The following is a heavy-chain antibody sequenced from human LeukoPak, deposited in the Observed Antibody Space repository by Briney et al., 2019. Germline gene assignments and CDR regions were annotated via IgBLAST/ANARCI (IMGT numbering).Heavy chain of an antibody. Sequence: GGSPRLSCAASGFTFSGPAIHWDRQASGKGLEWVGRIRSKANSYATAYAASVKGRFTISRDDSKNTAYLQMNSLKTEDTAVYYCARGRAGLGIGYFDYWGQGTLVTVSS. CDR2: IRSKANSYAT. V-gene: IGHV3-73*01. CDR3: ARGRAGLGIGYFDY. J-gene: IGHJ4*02. D-gene: IGHD7-27*01. CDR1: GFTFSGPA.